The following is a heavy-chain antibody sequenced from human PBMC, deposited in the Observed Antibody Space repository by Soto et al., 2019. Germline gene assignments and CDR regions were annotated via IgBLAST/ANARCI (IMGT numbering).Heavy chain of an antibody. CDR2: IYHSGST. CDR1: GGSISSSYW. D-gene: IGHD3-10*01. Sequence: QVQLQESGPGLVKPSGTLSLTCAVSGGSISSSYWWSWVRQPPGKGLEWIGEIYHSGSTNYNPSLKRRVTISVDKSKNQFSLKLSSVTAADMAVYSCARVSGSYYYGMDVWGQGTTVTVSS. CDR3: ARVSGSYYYGMDV. J-gene: IGHJ6*02. V-gene: IGHV4-4*02.